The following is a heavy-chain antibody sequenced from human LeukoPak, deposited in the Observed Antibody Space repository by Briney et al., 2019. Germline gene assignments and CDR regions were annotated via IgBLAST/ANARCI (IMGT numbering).Heavy chain of an antibody. CDR3: ARDRYSSGWYEIDY. D-gene: IGHD6-19*01. Sequence: ASVKVSCKASGGTFSSYAISWVRQAPGQGLEWMGGIIPIFGTANYAQKLQGRVTITADESTSTAYMELSSLRSEDTAVYYCARDRYSSGWYEIDYWGQGTLVTVSS. V-gene: IGHV1-69*13. CDR2: IIPIFGTA. J-gene: IGHJ4*02. CDR1: GGTFSSYA.